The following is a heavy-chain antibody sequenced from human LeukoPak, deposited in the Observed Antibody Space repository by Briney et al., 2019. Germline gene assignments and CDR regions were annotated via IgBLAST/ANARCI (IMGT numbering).Heavy chain of an antibody. Sequence: SETLSLTCTVSGGSITSYYWSWIRQPPGKGLEWIGYMYYSGSTNYNPSLKSRVTISVDTSKNQFSLKLSSVTAADTAVYYCARLRGYCSSGICYSGTRFDDWGQGALVTVSS. CDR1: GGSITSYY. CDR2: MYYSGST. CDR3: ARLRGYCSSGICYSGTRFDD. J-gene: IGHJ4*02. V-gene: IGHV4-59*08. D-gene: IGHD2-15*01.